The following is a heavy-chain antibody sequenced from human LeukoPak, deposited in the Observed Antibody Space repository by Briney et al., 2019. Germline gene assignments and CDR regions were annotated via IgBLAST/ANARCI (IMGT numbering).Heavy chain of an antibody. J-gene: IGHJ5*02. D-gene: IGHD3-10*01. CDR3: ARVGPFYASGRGTNWFEP. CDR1: GGSFSGYY. CDR2: INHSGST. Sequence: PSETLSLTCAVYGGSFSGYYWSWIRQPPGKGLEWIGEINHSGSTNYNPPLKSRVPISVDTSKNQFSLKLSSVTAADSSVYYCARVGPFYASGRGTNWFEPWGQGTLVTVSS. V-gene: IGHV4-34*01.